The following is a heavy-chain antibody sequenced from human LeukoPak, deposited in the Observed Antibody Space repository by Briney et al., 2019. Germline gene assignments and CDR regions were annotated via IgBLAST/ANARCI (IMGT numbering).Heavy chain of an antibody. CDR1: GFTFSSYA. CDR3: TTGPLRISMIVIDY. D-gene: IGHD3-22*01. CDR2: ISGSGGST. V-gene: IGHV3-23*01. Sequence: GGSLRLSCAASGFTFSSYAMSWVRQAPGKGLEWVSAISGSGGSTYYADSVKGRFTISRDNSKNTLYLQMNSLKTEDTAVYYCTTGPLRISMIVIDYWGQGTLLTVSS. J-gene: IGHJ4*02.